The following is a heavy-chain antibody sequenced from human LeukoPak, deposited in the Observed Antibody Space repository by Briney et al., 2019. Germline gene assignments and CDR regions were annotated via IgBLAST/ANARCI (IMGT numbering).Heavy chain of an antibody. CDR2: ISGSGGST. D-gene: IGHD3-9*01. CDR1: GLTFSSYA. CDR3: AKDPGRDFDWLLFGY. J-gene: IGHJ4*02. V-gene: IGHV3-23*01. Sequence: QPGGSLRPSCAASGLTFSSYAMSWVRQAPGKGLEWVSAISGSGGSTYYADSVKGRFTISRDNSKNTLYLQMNSLRAEDTAVYYCAKDPGRDFDWLLFGYWGQGTLVTVSS.